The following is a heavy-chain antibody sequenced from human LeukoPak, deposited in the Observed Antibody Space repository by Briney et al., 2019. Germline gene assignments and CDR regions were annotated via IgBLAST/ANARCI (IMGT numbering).Heavy chain of an antibody. V-gene: IGHV3-66*01. CDR1: GFTVSSNY. J-gene: IGHJ4*02. CDR3: APPPPRIAATGSADY. CDR2: IYSGGGT. D-gene: IGHD6-25*01. Sequence: GGSLRLSCAASGFTVSSNYMSWLRQAPGKGLEWVSVIYSGGGTYYADSVKGRFTISRDTSKNALYLQSNSLRAEDTAGYYRAPPPPRIAATGSADYWGQGTLVTVSS.